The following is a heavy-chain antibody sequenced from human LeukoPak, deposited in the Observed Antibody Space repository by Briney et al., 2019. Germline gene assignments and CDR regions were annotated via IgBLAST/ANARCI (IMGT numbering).Heavy chain of an antibody. CDR2: IYHSGTT. J-gene: IGHJ4*02. V-gene: IGHV4-38-2*01. CDR1: GYSISSGYY. D-gene: IGHD6-19*01. Sequence: PSETLSPTCAVSGYSISSGYYWGWIRQPPGKGLEWIGSIYHSGTTYYNPSLKSRVTISVDTSKNQFSLKLSSVTAADTAVYYCARITAVAYDYWGQGTLVTVSS. CDR3: ARITAVAYDY.